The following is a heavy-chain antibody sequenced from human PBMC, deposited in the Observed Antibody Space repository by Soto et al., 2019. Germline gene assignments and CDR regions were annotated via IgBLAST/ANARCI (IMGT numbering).Heavy chain of an antibody. CDR3: ARTKCSGGSCYSWSLDY. CDR1: GGSITTGGYY. CDR2: RYYSEST. Sequence: SETLSLTCTVSGGSITTGGYYWSWIRQLPGKGLEWIGHRYYSESTYYNPPPKSRVSISLDTSKNQFSLKLSFVTAADTAMYYCARTKCSGGSCYSWSLDYWGQGTPVTVSS. V-gene: IGHV4-31*03. J-gene: IGHJ4*02. D-gene: IGHD2-15*01.